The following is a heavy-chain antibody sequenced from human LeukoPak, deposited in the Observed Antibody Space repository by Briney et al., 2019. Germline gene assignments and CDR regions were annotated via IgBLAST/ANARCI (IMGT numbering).Heavy chain of an antibody. V-gene: IGHV4-59*01. CDR2: IYYSGST. CDR3: ARGLDLGLAALGHSFDI. CDR1: GSSISSYY. J-gene: IGHJ3*02. D-gene: IGHD6-13*01. Sequence: PSETLSLTCTVSGSSISSYYWSWIRQPPGKGLEWIGYIYYSGSTNYNPSLKSRVTISVDTSKNQFSLKLSSVTAADTAVYYCARGLDLGLAALGHSFDIWGQGTMVTVSS.